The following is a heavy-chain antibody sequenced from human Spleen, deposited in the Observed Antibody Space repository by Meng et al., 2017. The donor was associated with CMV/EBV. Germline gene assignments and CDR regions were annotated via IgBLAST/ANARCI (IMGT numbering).Heavy chain of an antibody. V-gene: IGHV3-30*02. D-gene: IGHD2-21*01. J-gene: IGHJ6*02. CDR2: IRYDGSNK. CDR3: AKDSGHIVVVIASNHDHGMDV. CDR1: GFTFNSYG. Sequence: GESLKISCAASGFTFNSYGMHWVRQAPGKGLEWVAFIRYDGSNKYYADSVKGRFTISRDNSKNTLYLQMNSLRAEDTAVYYCAKDSGHIVVVIASNHDHGMDVWGQGTTVTVSS.